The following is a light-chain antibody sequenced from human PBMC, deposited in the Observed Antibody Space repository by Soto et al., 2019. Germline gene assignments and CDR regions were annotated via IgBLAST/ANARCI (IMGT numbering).Light chain of an antibody. CDR2: GAS. CDR1: QSVSIY. CDR3: QQHNSWPRT. Sequence: EVVMTQSPATLSVSPGERATLSCRASQSVSIYLAWYQQKPGQAPRPLIYGASTRATGIPARFTGSGSGTEFTLNISSLQSEDVAVYYCQQHNSWPRTFGQGTKVDIK. J-gene: IGKJ1*01. V-gene: IGKV3-15*01.